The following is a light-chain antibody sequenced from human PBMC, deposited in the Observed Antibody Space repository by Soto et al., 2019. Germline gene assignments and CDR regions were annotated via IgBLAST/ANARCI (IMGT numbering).Light chain of an antibody. J-gene: IGKJ1*01. V-gene: IGKV3-20*01. CDR2: AAS. CDR1: QSVSSYY. Sequence: EIVLTQSPGSLSLSPGERATLSCRARQSVSSYYLAWYQQKPGQAPRLLIYAASSRATGIPDRFSGGGSGTDFTLTISRLEPEDFAVYYCQQCGSSPWTFGQGTKVEI. CDR3: QQCGSSPWT.